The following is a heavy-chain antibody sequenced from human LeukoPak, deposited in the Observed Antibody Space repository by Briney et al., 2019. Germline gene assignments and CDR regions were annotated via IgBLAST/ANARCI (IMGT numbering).Heavy chain of an antibody. CDR2: IKGEGREK. V-gene: IGHV3-7*01. CDR1: GFTFSSYW. D-gene: IGHD5-24*01. CDR3: ARDEYRSRWLHP. Sequence: GGSLRLSCAASGFTFSSYWMSWVRLAPGKGLEWVANIKGEGREKWYADSVRSRFTISRDNAQNSVPLQMNSLRAEDTAVYHCARDEYRSRWLHPWGQGTLVTVTS. J-gene: IGHJ5*02.